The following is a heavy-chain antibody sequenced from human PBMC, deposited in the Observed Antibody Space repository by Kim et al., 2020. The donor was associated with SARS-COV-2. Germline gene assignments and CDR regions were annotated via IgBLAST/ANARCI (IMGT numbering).Heavy chain of an antibody. CDR1: GFSFNTFV. CDR3: VREIVGLTWRGLDY. CDR2: IWSDGRTK. V-gene: IGHV3-33*01. J-gene: IGHJ4*02. Sequence: GGSLRLSCAASGFSFNTFVMNWVRQAPGKGLEWVAVIWSDGRTKFYADSVKGRFTISRDNSKNTLSLQMDDLRGEDTALYYCVREIVGLTWRGLDYWGEG. D-gene: IGHD2-15*01.